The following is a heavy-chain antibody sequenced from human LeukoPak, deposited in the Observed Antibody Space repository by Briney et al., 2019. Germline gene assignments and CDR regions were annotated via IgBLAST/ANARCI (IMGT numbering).Heavy chain of an antibody. D-gene: IGHD4-17*01. J-gene: IGHJ4*02. V-gene: IGHV1-2*02. CDR1: GYTFTGYY. Sequence: ASVQVSCKASGYTFTGYYMYWVRQAPVQGLEWMGWVNPNIGGTNYAQNFQGRVTMTRDTSISTAYMELSRLRSDDTAVYYCARGLGYGDYYDNWGQGTLVTVSS. CDR2: VNPNIGGT. CDR3: ARGLGYGDYYDN.